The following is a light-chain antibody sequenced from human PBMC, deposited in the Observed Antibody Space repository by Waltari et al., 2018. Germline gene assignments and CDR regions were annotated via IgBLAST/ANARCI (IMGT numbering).Light chain of an antibody. CDR2: WAS. Sequence: EIVMTQSPDSLAVSLGERATINCKSSQSVLYSSDNRNYLAWYQQKTGQPPNLLIYWASTRESGVPDRFSGSGSGTDFTLTISSLQAEDVAVYYCQQYYITPLSFGGGTKVEIK. CDR3: QQYYITPLS. CDR1: QSVLYSSDNRNY. V-gene: IGKV4-1*01. J-gene: IGKJ4*01.